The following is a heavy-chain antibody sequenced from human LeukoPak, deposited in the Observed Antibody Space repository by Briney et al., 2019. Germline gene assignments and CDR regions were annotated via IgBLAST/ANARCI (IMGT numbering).Heavy chain of an antibody. CDR2: IYYSGST. Sequence: PSETLSLTCTVSGGSISSYYWSWIRQPPGKGLEWIGYIYYSGSTNCNPSLKSRVTISVDTSTNQFSLKLSSVAAADTAVYYCARYCTNGVCYIDAFDIWGQGTMVTVSS. CDR3: ARYCTNGVCYIDAFDI. J-gene: IGHJ3*02. V-gene: IGHV4-59*01. D-gene: IGHD2-8*01. CDR1: GGSISSYY.